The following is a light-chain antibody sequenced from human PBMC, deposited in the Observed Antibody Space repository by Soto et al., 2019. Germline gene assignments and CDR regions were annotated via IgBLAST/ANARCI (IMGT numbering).Light chain of an antibody. Sequence: DIQMTQSPSTLSASLGDRVTITCRASQTVNAWLAWYQHKPGKAPKPLIYDASILESGVPARFSGSGSGKEFILTISSLQPDDVGTYYCQQYNTHSGTFGQGTKVE. CDR1: QTVNAW. CDR2: DAS. CDR3: QQYNTHSGT. V-gene: IGKV1-5*01. J-gene: IGKJ1*01.